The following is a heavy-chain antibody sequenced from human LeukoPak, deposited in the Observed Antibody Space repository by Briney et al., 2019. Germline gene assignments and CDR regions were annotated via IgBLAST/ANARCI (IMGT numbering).Heavy chain of an antibody. CDR2: ICYDGSNK. D-gene: IGHD2-15*01. V-gene: IGHV3-33*01. J-gene: IGHJ3*02. CDR1: GFTFSSYG. CDR3: AREGYCSGGSCQDAFDI. Sequence: GGSLRLSCAASGFTFSSYGMHWVRQAPGKGLEWVAVICYDGSNKYYADSVKGRFTISRDNSKNTLYLQMNSLRAEDTAVYYCAREGYCSGGSCQDAFDIWGQGTMVSVSS.